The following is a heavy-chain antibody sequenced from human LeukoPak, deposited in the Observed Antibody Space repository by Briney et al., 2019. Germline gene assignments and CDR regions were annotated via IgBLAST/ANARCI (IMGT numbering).Heavy chain of an antibody. CDR2: ISGSGATT. J-gene: IGHJ4*02. D-gene: IGHD3-22*01. CDR3: AKDYLGSSGFSYYFDY. V-gene: IGHV3-23*01. CDR1: GFSFSSYA. Sequence: TGGSLRLSCAASGFSFSSYAISWVRRTPGKGLEWVSSISGSGATTYYADSVKGRFTISRDNSRNTLYLQMNSLRAEDTAVYYCAKDYLGSSGFSYYFDYWGQGTLVTVSS.